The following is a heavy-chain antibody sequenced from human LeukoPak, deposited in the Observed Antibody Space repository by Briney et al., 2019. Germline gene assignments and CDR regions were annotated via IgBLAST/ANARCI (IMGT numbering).Heavy chain of an antibody. CDR1: GYTFTSYG. V-gene: IGHV1-18*01. J-gene: IGHJ4*02. D-gene: IGHD3-10*01. CDR3: ARTYYYGSGSYSLPHYFDY. CDR2: ISAYNGNT. Sequence: GASVKVSCKASGYTFTSYGISWVRQAPGQGLEWMGWISAYNGNTNYAQKLQGRVTMTTDTSTSTAYMELRSLRSDDTAVYYCARTYYYGSGSYSLPHYFDYWGQGTLVTVSS.